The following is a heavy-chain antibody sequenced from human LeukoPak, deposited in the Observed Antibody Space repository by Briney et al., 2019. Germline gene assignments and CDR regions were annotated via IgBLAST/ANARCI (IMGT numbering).Heavy chain of an antibody. CDR3: ARDYYDSSGIDH. J-gene: IGHJ4*02. CDR1: GHSFTSYW. V-gene: IGHV5-10-1*01. D-gene: IGHD3-22*01. CDR2: IDPSDSYT. Sequence: GESLKISCKGSGHSFTSYWISWVRQMPGKGLEWMGRIDPSDSYTNYSPSFQGHVTISADKSISTAYLQWSSLKASDTAMYYCARDYYDSSGIDHWGQGTLVTVSS.